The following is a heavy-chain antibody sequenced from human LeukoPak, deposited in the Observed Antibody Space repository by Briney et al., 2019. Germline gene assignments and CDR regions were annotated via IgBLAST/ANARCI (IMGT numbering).Heavy chain of an antibody. D-gene: IGHD1/OR15-1a*01. CDR3: ARQISGNKDY. CDR1: GVSISGYY. CDR2: IFYRESFSYGGTT. J-gene: IGHJ4*02. Sequence: SETLSLTCTVSGVSISGYYWIWIRQSPGRGLEYIGSIFYRESFSYGGTTFYNPSLQSRVTISVDTSKNAFPLRLTSVTAADTAVYFCARQISGNKDYWGQGTLVTVSS. V-gene: IGHV4-59*08.